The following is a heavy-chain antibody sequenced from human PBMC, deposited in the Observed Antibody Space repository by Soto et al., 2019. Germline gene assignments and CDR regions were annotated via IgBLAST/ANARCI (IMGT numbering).Heavy chain of an antibody. CDR3: AKDGYDYVWGSYRPDYYYYSMDV. J-gene: IGHJ6*02. Sequence: EVQLLESGGGLVQPGGSLRLSCAASGFTFSSYAMSWVRQAPGKGLEWVSAISGSGGSTYYADSVKGRFTISRDNSKNTLYLQMNSLRAEDTAVYYCAKDGYDYVWGSYRPDYYYYSMDVWGQGTTVTVSS. D-gene: IGHD3-16*02. V-gene: IGHV3-23*01. CDR1: GFTFSSYA. CDR2: ISGSGGST.